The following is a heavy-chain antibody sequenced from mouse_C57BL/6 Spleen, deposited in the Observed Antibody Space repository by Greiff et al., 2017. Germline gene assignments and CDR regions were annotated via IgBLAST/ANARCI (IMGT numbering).Heavy chain of an antibody. J-gene: IGHJ4*01. V-gene: IGHV1-64*01. Sequence: QVQLQQPGAELVKPGASVKLSCKASGYTFTSYWMHWVKQRPGQGLEWIGMIHPNSGSTNYNEKFKSKATLTVDKSSSTAYMQLSSLTSEDSAVYYCARRDYYGSSDYAMDYWGQGTSVTVSS. CDR1: GYTFTSYW. CDR3: ARRDYYGSSDYAMDY. CDR2: IHPNSGST. D-gene: IGHD1-1*01.